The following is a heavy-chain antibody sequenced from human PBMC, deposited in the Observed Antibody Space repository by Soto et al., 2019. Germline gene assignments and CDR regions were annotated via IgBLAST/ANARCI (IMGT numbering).Heavy chain of an antibody. J-gene: IGHJ5*02. CDR2: INNDGSST. Sequence: PGGSLRLSCAASGFTLSSYWMHWVRQSPGKGLEWVSHINNDGSSTTYADSVKGRFTISRDNAKNTLYLQMNSLTVEDTAVYYCARDFSPWGQGTLVTTSS. V-gene: IGHV3-74*01. CDR3: ARDFSP. D-gene: IGHD3-3*01. CDR1: GFTLSSYW.